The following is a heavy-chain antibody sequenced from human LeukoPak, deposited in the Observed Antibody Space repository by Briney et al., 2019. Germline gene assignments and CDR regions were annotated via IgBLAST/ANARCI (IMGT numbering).Heavy chain of an antibody. Sequence: ASVKVSSKVSRYTLTELSMHWVRQAPGKGLEWMGGFDPEDGEIIYAQKFQGRVTMTEDTSTDTAYMELSSLRSEDTAVYYCATDLWYNWNYVYDYWGQGTLVTVSS. CDR2: FDPEDGEI. D-gene: IGHD1-7*01. J-gene: IGHJ4*02. CDR3: ATDLWYNWNYVYDY. CDR1: RYTLTELS. V-gene: IGHV1-24*01.